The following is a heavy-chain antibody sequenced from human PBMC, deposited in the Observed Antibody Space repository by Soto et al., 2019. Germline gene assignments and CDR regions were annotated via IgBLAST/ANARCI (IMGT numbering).Heavy chain of an antibody. Sequence: WGSLGVSCASSVFTFSGYAMSWVRQAPGKGLDWVSTISPSDGSTYYADSVKGRFTISRDNSKETLYLQMNSLRAEDAAVYYRAKKNVVAFGDYGFMWGQGTLVTVSS. CDR3: AKKNVVAFGDYGFM. D-gene: IGHD3-10*01. V-gene: IGHV3-23*01. J-gene: IGHJ4*02. CDR2: ISPSDGST. CDR1: VFTFSGYA.